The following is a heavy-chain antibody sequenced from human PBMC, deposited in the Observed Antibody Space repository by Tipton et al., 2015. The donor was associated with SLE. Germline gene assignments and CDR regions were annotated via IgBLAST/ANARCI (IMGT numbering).Heavy chain of an antibody. CDR3: ARGYCSTTSCYEASDY. CDR2: MYYSGDT. CDR1: GASISSGGHY. J-gene: IGHJ4*02. Sequence: GLVKPSETLSLTCSVSGASISSGGHYWGWIRQPPGRGLEWIAFMYYSGDTYYNPSLKRRVTISMDTSKNQFSLKLKSVTAADTAVYHCARGYCSTTSCYEASDYWGQGTLVSVSS. D-gene: IGHD2-2*01. V-gene: IGHV4-39*07.